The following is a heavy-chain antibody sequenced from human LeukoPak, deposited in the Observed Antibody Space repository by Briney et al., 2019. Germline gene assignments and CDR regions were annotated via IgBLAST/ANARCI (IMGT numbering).Heavy chain of an antibody. D-gene: IGHD3-10*01. CDR3: AKDQFGGLYFGY. CDR2: ISGSGGST. Sequence: GGSLRLSCAASGFTFSSYAMSWVRQAPGKGLEWVSAISGSGGSTYYADSVKGRFTISRDNSKNTLYPQMNSLRAEDTAVYYCAKDQFGGLYFGYWGQGTLVTVSS. CDR1: GFTFSSYA. J-gene: IGHJ4*02. V-gene: IGHV3-23*01.